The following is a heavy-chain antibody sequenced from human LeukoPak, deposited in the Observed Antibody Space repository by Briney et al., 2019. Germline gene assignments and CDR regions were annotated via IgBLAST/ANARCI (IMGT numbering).Heavy chain of an antibody. CDR1: GGSFSGYY. V-gene: IGHV4-34*01. D-gene: IGHD6-13*01. CDR2: INHSGST. J-gene: IGHJ5*02. CDR3: ARDNPGIAAAGSGGGFDP. Sequence: SETLSLTCAVYGGSFSGYYWSWIRRPPGKGLEWIGEINHSGSTNYNPSLKSRVTISVDTSKNQFSLKLSSVTAADTAVYYCARDNPGIAAAGSGGGFDPWGQGTLVTVSS.